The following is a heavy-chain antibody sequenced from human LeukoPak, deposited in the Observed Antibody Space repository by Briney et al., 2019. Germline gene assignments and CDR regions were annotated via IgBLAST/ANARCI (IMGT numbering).Heavy chain of an antibody. CDR1: GGSISSSSYY. V-gene: IGHV4-39*01. CDR2: IYYSGST. CDR3: ATSSRKELLKGAGAFDI. Sequence: PSETLSLTCTVSGGSISSSSYYWGWIRQPPGKGLEWIGSIYYSGSTYYNPSLKSRVTISVDTSKNQFSLKLSSVTAADTAVYYCATSSRKELLKGAGAFDIWGQGTMVTVSS. D-gene: IGHD1-26*01. J-gene: IGHJ3*02.